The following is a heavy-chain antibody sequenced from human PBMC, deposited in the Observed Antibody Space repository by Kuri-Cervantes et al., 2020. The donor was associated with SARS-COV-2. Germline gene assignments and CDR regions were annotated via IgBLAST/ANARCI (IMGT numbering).Heavy chain of an antibody. Sequence: SQTLSLTCAVYGGSFSGYYWSWIRQPPGKGLEWIGEINHSGSTNYNPSLKSRVTISVDTSKNQFSLKLSSVTAADTAVYYCARGPFVVVVPAAIPQTNYYYYGMDVWVQGTTVTVSS. CDR3: ARGPFVVVVPAAIPQTNYYYYGMDV. D-gene: IGHD2-2*02. CDR2: INHSGST. V-gene: IGHV4-34*01. J-gene: IGHJ6*02. CDR1: GGSFSGYY.